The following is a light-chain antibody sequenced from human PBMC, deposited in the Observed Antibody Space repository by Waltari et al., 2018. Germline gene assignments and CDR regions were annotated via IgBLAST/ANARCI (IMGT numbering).Light chain of an antibody. CDR3: SSYTSDTTHVV. J-gene: IGLJ2*01. Sequence: QSALTQPASVSGSPGQSITISCTGTSTDIGSFGLVSWYQPHPGRAPTLIIYDVTRRPSRTSGRFFGSKSGNTASLTISGLLAEDEADYYCSSYTSDTTHVVFGGGTKLTVL. CDR1: STDIGSFGL. CDR2: DVT. V-gene: IGLV2-23*02.